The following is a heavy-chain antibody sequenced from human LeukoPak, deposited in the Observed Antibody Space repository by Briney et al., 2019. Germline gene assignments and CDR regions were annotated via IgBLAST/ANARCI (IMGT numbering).Heavy chain of an antibody. CDR1: GGSITQTNY. CDR2: VNLQGST. D-gene: IGHD3-10*01. J-gene: IGHJ4*02. Sequence: PSETLSLICHVSGGSITQTNYWTSVRQPPGKGLEWIGEVNLQGSTNYNPSLMRRVAISVDTSANHVSLQLTSVTAADTAVYYCARSALDTSGTYYNPRPFDYWGQGCHLTVSS. CDR3: ARSALDTSGTYYNPRPFDY. V-gene: IGHV4-4*02.